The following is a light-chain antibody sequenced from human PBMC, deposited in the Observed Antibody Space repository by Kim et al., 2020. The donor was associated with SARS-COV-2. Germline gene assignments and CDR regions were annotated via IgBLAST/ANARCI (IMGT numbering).Light chain of an antibody. J-gene: IGKJ4*01. Sequence: AIQLTQSPSSLSVSAGDRVIITCRASQGISSALAWYQQKPGKAPKLLISDASRLDSGLPSRFSGSGSGTDFTLPINSLQPGEFSNYFCQQLNSFPLPFCGGT. V-gene: IGKV1-13*02. CDR3: QQLNSFPLP. CDR1: QGISSA. CDR2: DAS.